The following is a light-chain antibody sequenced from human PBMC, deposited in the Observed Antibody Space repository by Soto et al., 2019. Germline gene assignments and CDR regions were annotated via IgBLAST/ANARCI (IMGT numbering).Light chain of an antibody. CDR3: SSYAGSSNV. CDR1: SSDVGGYNY. Sequence: SVLTQPPSASGSPVQSVALSCPGTSSDVGGYNYVSWYQQHPGKAPKFMIYEVNKRPSGVPDRFSGSKSGNTASLTVSGLQAEDEADYYCSSYAGSSNVFGTGTKVTVL. V-gene: IGLV2-8*01. J-gene: IGLJ1*01. CDR2: EVN.